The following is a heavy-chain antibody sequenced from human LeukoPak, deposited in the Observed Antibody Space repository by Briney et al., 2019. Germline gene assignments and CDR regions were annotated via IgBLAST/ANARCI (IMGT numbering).Heavy chain of an antibody. Sequence: ASVKVSCKASGGTFSSYAISWVRQAPGQGLEWMGRIIPILGIANYAQKFQGRVTITADKSTSTAYMELSSLRSEDTAVYYCARDRGGTTTPDYWGQRTLVTVSS. CDR2: IIPILGIA. D-gene: IGHD1-1*01. CDR1: GGTFSSYA. CDR3: ARDRGGTTTPDY. V-gene: IGHV1-69*04. J-gene: IGHJ4*02.